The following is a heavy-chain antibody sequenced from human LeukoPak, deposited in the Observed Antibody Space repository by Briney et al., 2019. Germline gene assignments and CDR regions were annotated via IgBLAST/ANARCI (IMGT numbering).Heavy chain of an antibody. D-gene: IGHD2-21*02. CDR3: ARQPQFCGGLCYLYY. CDR1: GFSISRTY. V-gene: IGHV3-53*01. Sequence: GGSLRLSCAASGFSISRTYMSWVRQAPRKGLEWVSLINKDENTYYTDSVKGRFTISRDNSKNTLYLQMNTLRADDTAVYYCARQPQFCGGLCYLYYWGQGTLVTVSS. J-gene: IGHJ4*02. CDR2: INKDENT.